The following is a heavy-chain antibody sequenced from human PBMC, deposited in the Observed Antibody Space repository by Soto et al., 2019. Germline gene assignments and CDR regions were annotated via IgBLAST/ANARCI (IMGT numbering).Heavy chain of an antibody. D-gene: IGHD2-2*01. CDR1: GYTFTSYY. CDR3: ARERGGIVVVPAAPAYYYYGMDV. J-gene: IGHJ6*02. CDR2: INPSGGST. Sequence: ASVKVSCKASGYTFTSYYMHWVRQAPGQGLEWMGIINPSGGSTSYAQKFQGRVTMTRDTSTSTVYMELSSLRSEDTAVYYCARERGGIVVVPAAPAYYYYGMDVWGQGTTVTVSS. V-gene: IGHV1-46*01.